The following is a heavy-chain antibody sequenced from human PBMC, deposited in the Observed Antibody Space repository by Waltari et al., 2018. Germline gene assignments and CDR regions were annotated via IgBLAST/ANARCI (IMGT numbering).Heavy chain of an antibody. D-gene: IGHD6-25*01. CDR3: AAAAHYYGMDV. CDR2: IKSKTDGGTT. V-gene: IGHV3-15*01. J-gene: IGHJ6*02. Sequence: EVQLVESGGGLVKPGGCLRLSCGASGLTFGNPWMSWARQDPGKGLEWVGRIKSKTDGGTTDYAAPVKGRFTISRDDSKNTLYLQMNSLKTEDTAVYNCAAAAHYYGMDVWGQGTTVTVSS. CDR1: GLTFGNPW.